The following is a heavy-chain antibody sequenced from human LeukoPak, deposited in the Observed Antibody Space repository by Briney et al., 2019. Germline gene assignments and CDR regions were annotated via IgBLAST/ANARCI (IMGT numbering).Heavy chain of an antibody. J-gene: IGHJ5*02. CDR3: ARAPTITGTPLWFDP. V-gene: IGHV4-39*07. CDR1: GGSISSSSYY. Sequence: PSETLSLTCTVSGGSISSSSYYWGWIRQPPGKGLEWIGSIYYSGSTYYNPSLKSRVTISVDTSKNQFSLKLSSVTAADTAVYYCARAPTITGTPLWFDPWGQGTLVTVSS. D-gene: IGHD1-7*01. CDR2: IYYSGST.